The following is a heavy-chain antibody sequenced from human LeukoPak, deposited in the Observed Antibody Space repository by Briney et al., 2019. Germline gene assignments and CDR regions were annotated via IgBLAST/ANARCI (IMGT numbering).Heavy chain of an antibody. D-gene: IGHD6-13*01. Sequence: SETLSLTCTVSGGSISSSSYYWGWIRQPPGKGLEWIGSIYYSGSTYYNPSLKSRVTISVDTSENQFSLKLSSVTAADTAVYYCAGGIAAAGRPFDYWGQGTLVTVSS. V-gene: IGHV4-39*01. CDR2: IYYSGST. J-gene: IGHJ4*02. CDR1: GGSISSSSYY. CDR3: AGGIAAAGRPFDY.